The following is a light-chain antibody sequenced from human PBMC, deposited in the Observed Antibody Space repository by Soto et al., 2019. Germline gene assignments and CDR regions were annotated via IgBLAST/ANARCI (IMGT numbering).Light chain of an antibody. CDR3: QSYDSSLSGML. Sequence: QSVLTRPPSVSGAPGQRVTISCTGSSSTIGTYYDVHWYQQLPGTAPKLLIYGNSNRPSGVPDRFSGSKSGASASLAITGLQADDEADYYCQSYDSSLSGMLFGGGTKVTVL. V-gene: IGLV1-40*01. CDR2: GNS. CDR1: SSTIGTYYD. J-gene: IGLJ2*01.